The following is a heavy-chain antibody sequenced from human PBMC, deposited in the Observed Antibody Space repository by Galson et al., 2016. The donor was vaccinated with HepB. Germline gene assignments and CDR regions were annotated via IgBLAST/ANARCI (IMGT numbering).Heavy chain of an antibody. V-gene: IGHV1-24*01. CDR3: ATPFKARQTQRSYWGYYGLDV. CDR2: FDTEEGKT. Sequence: SVKVSCKVSGYTLTELSMHWVRQAPGKGLEWMGGFDTEEGKTIPAQKFQGRVTMTEDTSTDTAYMEVSSLRYEDTAVYYCATPFKARQTQRSYWGYYGLDVWGQGTTVTVS. J-gene: IGHJ6*02. D-gene: IGHD7-27*01. CDR1: GYTLTELS.